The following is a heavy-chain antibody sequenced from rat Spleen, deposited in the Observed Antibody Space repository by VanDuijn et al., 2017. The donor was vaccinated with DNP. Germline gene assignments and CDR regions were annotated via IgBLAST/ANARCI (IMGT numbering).Heavy chain of an antibody. V-gene: IGHV3-1*01. CDR3: ARYTTGVDY. CDR1: GYPIISNY. CDR2: INYSGST. D-gene: IGHD1-11*01. Sequence: EVQLQESGPGLVKPSQSLSLTCSVTGYPIISNYWGWIRKFPGNKMEWIGHINYSGSTNYHPSLRSRISITRDTSKNQYFLQLNSVTTEDTATYYCARYTTGVDYWGQGVMVTVSS. J-gene: IGHJ2*01.